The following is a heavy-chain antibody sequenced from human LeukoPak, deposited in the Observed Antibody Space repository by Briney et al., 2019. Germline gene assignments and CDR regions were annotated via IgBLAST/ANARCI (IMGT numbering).Heavy chain of an antibody. CDR1: GYTFTSYG. CDR3: ARLGYSSSWLDY. Sequence: ASVKVSCKASGYTFTSYGISWVRQAPGQGLEWMGWISANDGNTDYPQKLQGRVTITADESTSTAYMELSSLRSEDTAVYYCARLGYSSSWLDYWGQGTLVTVSS. J-gene: IGHJ4*02. V-gene: IGHV1-18*01. CDR2: ISANDGNT. D-gene: IGHD6-13*01.